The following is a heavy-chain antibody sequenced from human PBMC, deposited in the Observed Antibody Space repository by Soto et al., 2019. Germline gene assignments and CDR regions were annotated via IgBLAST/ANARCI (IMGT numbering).Heavy chain of an antibody. CDR3: ARDFGRGSRQWLGQLDY. Sequence: QVQLVESGGGVVQPGRSLRLSCAASGFTFSSYAMHWVRQAPGKGLEWVAVISYDGSNKYYADSVKGRFTISRDNSKNTLYLQMNSLRAEDTAVYYCARDFGRGSRQWLGQLDYWGQGTLVTVSS. V-gene: IGHV3-30-3*01. J-gene: IGHJ4*02. CDR2: ISYDGSNK. D-gene: IGHD6-19*01. CDR1: GFTFSSYA.